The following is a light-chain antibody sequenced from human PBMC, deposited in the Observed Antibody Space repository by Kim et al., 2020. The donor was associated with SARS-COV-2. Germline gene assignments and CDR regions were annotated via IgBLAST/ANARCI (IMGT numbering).Light chain of an antibody. CDR2: VNSDGSH. CDR3: QTWGSGNWV. J-gene: IGLJ3*02. Sequence: ASVKHTSTLSSGHTTYAMAWHQQQPEKGPRYLMRVNSDGSHNKGDGIPERFSGSSSGAERHLTISSLQSEDEADYYCQTWGSGNWVFGGGTQLTVL. CDR1: SGHTTYA. V-gene: IGLV4-69*01.